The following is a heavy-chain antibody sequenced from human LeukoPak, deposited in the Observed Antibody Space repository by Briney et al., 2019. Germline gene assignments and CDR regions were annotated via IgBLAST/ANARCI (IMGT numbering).Heavy chain of an antibody. CDR2: INHSGST. D-gene: IGHD3-3*01. CDR1: GGSISSGSYY. J-gene: IGHJ4*02. CDR3: ARGLNDSWTGENY. Sequence: SETLSLTCTVSGGSISSGSYYWSWIRQPAGTGLEWIGEINHSGSTNYNPSLKSRVTISLDTSKSQFSLKVRYVTAADTAVYYCARGLNDSWTGENYWGQGTLVTVSS. V-gene: IGHV4-61*10.